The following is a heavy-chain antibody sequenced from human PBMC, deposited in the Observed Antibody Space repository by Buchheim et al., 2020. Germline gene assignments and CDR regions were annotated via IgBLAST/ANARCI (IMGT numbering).Heavy chain of an antibody. CDR2: IYHDGSTK. D-gene: IGHD3-16*01. V-gene: IGHV3-33*01. CDR1: GFTFSSYG. Sequence: VQLVESGGGLVQPGGSLRLSCAASGFTFSSYGMHWVRQAPGKGLEWVGMIYHDGSTKYYADSVKGRFTISRDNSKNTLYLQMDSLRAEDTAVYKCARVDDEGYFDYWGQGTL. J-gene: IGHJ4*02. CDR3: ARVDDEGYFDY.